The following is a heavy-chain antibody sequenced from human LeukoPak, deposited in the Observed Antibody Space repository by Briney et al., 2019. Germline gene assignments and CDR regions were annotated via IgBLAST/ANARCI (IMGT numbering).Heavy chain of an antibody. D-gene: IGHD1-26*01. CDR2: IYSGGST. J-gene: IGHJ4*02. CDR3: ARESGSYGLDY. Sequence: GGSLRLSCAASGFTFSSYSLNWVRQAPGKGLEWVSVIYSGGSTYYADSVKGRFTISRDNSKNTLYLQMNSLRAEDTAVYYCARESGSYGLDYWGQGTLVTVSS. CDR1: GFTFSSYS. V-gene: IGHV3-53*01.